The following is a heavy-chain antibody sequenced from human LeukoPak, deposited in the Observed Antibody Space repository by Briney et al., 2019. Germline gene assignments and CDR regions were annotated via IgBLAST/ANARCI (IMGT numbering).Heavy chain of an antibody. CDR1: GFTFSSYW. V-gene: IGHV3-7*01. D-gene: IGHD6-13*01. CDR2: IRQDGSEK. CDR3: ARVKGGIAAAGTGYFDY. Sequence: GGSLRLSCAASGFTFSSYWMSWVRQAPGKGLEWVANIRQDGSEKYYVDSVKGRFTISRDNAKNSLYLQMHSLRAEDTAVYYCARVKGGIAAAGTGYFDYWGQGTLVTVSS. J-gene: IGHJ4*02.